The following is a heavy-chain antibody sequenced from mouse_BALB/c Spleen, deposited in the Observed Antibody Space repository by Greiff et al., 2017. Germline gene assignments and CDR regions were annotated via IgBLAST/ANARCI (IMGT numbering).Heavy chain of an antibody. CDR2: IWTGGGT. D-gene: IGHD2-4*01. CDR1: GFSLTSYD. J-gene: IGHJ1*01. Sequence: VQLKESGPGLVAPSQSLSITCTVSGFSLTSYDISWIRQPPGKGLEWLGVIWTGGGTNYNSAFMSRLSISKDNSKSQVFLKMNSLQTDDTAIYYCVRDSRGLRPDFDVWGAGTTVTVSS. V-gene: IGHV2-9-2*01. CDR3: VRDSRGLRPDFDV.